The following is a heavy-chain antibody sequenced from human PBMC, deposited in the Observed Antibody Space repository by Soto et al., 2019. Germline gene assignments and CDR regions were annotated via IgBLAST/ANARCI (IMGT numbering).Heavy chain of an antibody. CDR2: TYYRSNWER. V-gene: IGHV6-1*01. CDR1: GVSVPTNSAT. D-gene: IGHD6-13*01. J-gene: IGHJ4*02. Sequence: SQTLSLTCTLSGVSVPTNSATSDCIRQSTSRVLEWLGRTYYRSNWERDYAVSVQSLTTINPDTSKNQFSLQLNSVTPEDTAVYYCVRLIGNSWLDYWGQGTLVTVSS. CDR3: VRLIGNSWLDY.